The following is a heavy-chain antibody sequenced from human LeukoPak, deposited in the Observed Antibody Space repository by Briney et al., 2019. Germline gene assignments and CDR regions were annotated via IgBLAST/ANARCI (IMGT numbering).Heavy chain of an antibody. CDR2: IYYSGST. V-gene: IGHV4-30-4*01. Sequence: SETLFLTCTVSGGSISSGDYYWSWIRQPPGKGLEWIGYIYYSGSTYYNPSLKSRVTISVDTSKNQFSLKLSSVTAADTAVYYCARVVTNYDILTGYVGYGMDVWGKGTTVTVSS. D-gene: IGHD3-9*01. CDR3: ARVVTNYDILTGYVGYGMDV. J-gene: IGHJ6*04. CDR1: GGSISSGDYY.